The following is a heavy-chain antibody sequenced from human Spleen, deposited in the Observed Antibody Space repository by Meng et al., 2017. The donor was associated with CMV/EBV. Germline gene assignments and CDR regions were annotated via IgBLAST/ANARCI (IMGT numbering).Heavy chain of an antibody. D-gene: IGHD2-2*01. CDR2: IYYSGST. V-gene: IGHV4-39*07. J-gene: IGHJ6*02. CDR3: ARGGVVPAAIGHYYYYGMDV. Sequence: GSLRLSCTVSGGSISSSSYYWGWIRQPPGKGLEWIGSIYYSGSTYYNPSLKSRVTISVDTSKNQFSLKLSSVTAADTAVYYCARGGVVPAAIGHYYYYGMDVWGQGTTVTVSS. CDR1: GGSISSSSYY.